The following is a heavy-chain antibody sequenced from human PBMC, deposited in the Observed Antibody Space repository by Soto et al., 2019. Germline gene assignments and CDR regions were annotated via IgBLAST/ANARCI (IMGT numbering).Heavy chain of an antibody. V-gene: IGHV4-4*02. D-gene: IGHD3-10*01. CDR2: IYHSGST. J-gene: IGHJ5*02. Sequence: QVQLQESGPGLVKPSGTLSLTCAVSGGSISSSNWWSWVRQPPGKGLEWIGEIYHSGSTNYNPSLKIRVTXSXXXSXYQCSLQLSYVTSADTAVYYCGRDSMVRGVMRGFDPWGQGTLVTVSS. CDR1: GGSISSSNW. CDR3: GRDSMVRGVMRGFDP.